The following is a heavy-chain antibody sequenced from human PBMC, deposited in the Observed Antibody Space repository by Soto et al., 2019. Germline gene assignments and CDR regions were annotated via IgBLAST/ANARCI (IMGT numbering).Heavy chain of an antibody. Sequence: ASVKVSCKASGYTFTGYYMHWVRQAPGQGLEWVGWINPNSGGTNYAQKFQGWVTMTRDTSISTAYMELSRLRPDDTAVYYCAKPRSSLEWPPFDPWGQGTLVTVSS. CDR3: AKPRSSLEWPPFDP. CDR1: GYTFTGYY. D-gene: IGHD3-3*01. V-gene: IGHV1-2*04. CDR2: INPNSGGT. J-gene: IGHJ5*02.